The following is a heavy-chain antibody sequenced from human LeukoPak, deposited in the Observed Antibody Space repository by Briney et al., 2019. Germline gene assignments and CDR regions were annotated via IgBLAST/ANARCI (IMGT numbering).Heavy chain of an antibody. CDR2: IRYDGSNK. CDR1: GFTFSSYG. CDR3: AKSQEVITMIVVVGYFDY. D-gene: IGHD3-22*01. V-gene: IGHV3-30*02. Sequence: GGSLRLSCAASGFTFSSYGMHWVRQAPGKGLEWVAFIRYDGSNKYYADSVKGRFTISRDNSKNTLYLQMNSLRAEDTAVYYCAKSQEVITMIVVVGYFDYWGQGTLVTVSS. J-gene: IGHJ4*02.